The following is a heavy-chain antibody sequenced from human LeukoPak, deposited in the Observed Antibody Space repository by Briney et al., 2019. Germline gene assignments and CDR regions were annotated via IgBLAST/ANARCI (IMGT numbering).Heavy chain of an antibody. CDR3: ARKFLPNYYYYMDV. CDR1: GFTFSSYS. J-gene: IGHJ6*03. Sequence: GGSLRLSCAASGFTFSSYSMNWVRQAPGKGLEWVSSISSSSSYIYYADSVKGRFTISRDNAKNSLYLQMNSLRAEDTAVYYCARKFLPNYYYYMDVWGKGTTVTVSS. V-gene: IGHV3-21*01. D-gene: IGHD2-21*01. CDR2: ISSSSSYI.